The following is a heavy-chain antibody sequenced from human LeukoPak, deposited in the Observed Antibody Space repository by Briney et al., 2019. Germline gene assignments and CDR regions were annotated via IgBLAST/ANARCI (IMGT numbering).Heavy chain of an antibody. CDR2: IDYSGST. V-gene: IGHV4-59*08. J-gene: IGHJ4*02. CDR1: GGSISSYY. D-gene: IGHD6-25*01. Sequence: SETLSLTCTVSGGSISSYYWSWIRQPPGKGLEWIGYIDYSGSTNYNPSLRSRVTISVDRSKNQFSLKVRSVTAADTAVYYCARLSGGYWGQGTLVTVSS. CDR3: ARLSGGY.